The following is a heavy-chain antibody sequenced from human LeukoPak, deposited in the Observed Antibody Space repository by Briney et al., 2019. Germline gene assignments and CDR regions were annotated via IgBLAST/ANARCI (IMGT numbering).Heavy chain of an antibody. CDR3: ARAVGDGWSGYSAFDI. CDR2: IYYSGST. V-gene: IGHV4-30-4*08. J-gene: IGHJ3*02. Sequence: SQTLSLTCTVSGGSISSGDYYWSWIRQPPGKGLEWIGNIYYSGSTYYNPSLKSRVTISVDTSKNQFSLKLSSVTAADTAVYYCARAVGDGWSGYSAFDIWGQGTMVTVSS. D-gene: IGHD3-3*01. CDR1: GGSISSGDYY.